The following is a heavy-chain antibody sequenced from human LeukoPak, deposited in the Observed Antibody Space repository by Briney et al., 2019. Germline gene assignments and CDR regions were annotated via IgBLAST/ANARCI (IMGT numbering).Heavy chain of an antibody. V-gene: IGHV4-39*01. CDR2: IYYSGST. D-gene: IGHD3-16*01. CDR1: GGSISSSSYY. CDR3: ASGLGSYYYYMDV. J-gene: IGHJ6*03. Sequence: SETLSLTCTVSGGSISSSSYYWGWIRQPPGKGLEWIGSIYYSGSTYYNTSLKSRITISVDTSKNQFSLKLNSVTAADTAVYYCASGLGSYYYYMDVWGKGTTVIVSS.